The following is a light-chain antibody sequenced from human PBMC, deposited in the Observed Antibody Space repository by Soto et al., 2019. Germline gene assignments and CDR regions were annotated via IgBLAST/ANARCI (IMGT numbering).Light chain of an antibody. J-gene: IGKJ5*01. CDR1: QSFRGL. CDR3: QQRHMWPIT. CDR2: DAY. V-gene: IGKV3-11*01. Sequence: VLTQSPVTLSLSSGGRATLSCRASQSFRGLLAWYQQKPGQAPRLLIYDAYNRATGIPPRFSGSGSGTDFTLTISSLEPEDSAVYYCQQRHMWPITFGQGTRLEIK.